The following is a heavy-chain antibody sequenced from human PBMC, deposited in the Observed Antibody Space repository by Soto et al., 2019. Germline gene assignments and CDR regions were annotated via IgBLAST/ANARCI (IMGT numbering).Heavy chain of an antibody. CDR2: ISGDNGKT. Sequence: QGQLLQSGGEVKKPGASVKVSCKASGYTFSSYGISWVRQAPGQGLEWMGWISGDNGKTNYAQKVPNSVTMIPGKAPRTADMEPRRLSTDDTVVYYCAREGDVPYYYFGMDIWGQGTTVTVSS. J-gene: IGHJ6*02. CDR3: AREGDVPYYYFGMDI. CDR1: GYTFSSYG. V-gene: IGHV1-18*01. D-gene: IGHD2-21*02.